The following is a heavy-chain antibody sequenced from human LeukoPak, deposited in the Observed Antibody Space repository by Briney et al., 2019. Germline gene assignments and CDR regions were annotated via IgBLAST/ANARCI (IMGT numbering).Heavy chain of an antibody. CDR1: GYTFTSYD. Sequence: GASVKVSCKASGYTFTSYDINWVRQATGQGLEWMGWMNPDSGNTGYAQKLQGRVTMTRNTSISTAYMELSGLRSEDTAVYYCARGREGITIFGVVIVPSNWFDPWGQGTLVTVSS. J-gene: IGHJ5*02. CDR3: ARGREGITIFGVVIVPSNWFDP. V-gene: IGHV1-8*01. CDR2: MNPDSGNT. D-gene: IGHD3-3*01.